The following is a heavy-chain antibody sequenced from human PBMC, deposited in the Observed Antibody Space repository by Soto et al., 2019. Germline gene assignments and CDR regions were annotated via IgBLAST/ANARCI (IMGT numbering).Heavy chain of an antibody. CDR1: GYTFTSYY. V-gene: IGHV1-46*01. CDR2: INPSGGST. Sequence: ASVKVSCKASGYTFTSYYMHWVRQAPGQGLEWMGIINPSGGSTSYAQKFQGRVTMTRDTSTSTVYMELSSLRSEDTAVYYCAREGHSYGYYYYGMDVWGQGTTVTV. D-gene: IGHD5-18*01. CDR3: AREGHSYGYYYYGMDV. J-gene: IGHJ6*02.